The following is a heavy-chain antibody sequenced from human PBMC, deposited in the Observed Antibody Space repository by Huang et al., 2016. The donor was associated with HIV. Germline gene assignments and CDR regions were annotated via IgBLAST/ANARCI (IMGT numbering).Heavy chain of an antibody. V-gene: IGHV3-53*01. CDR2: IDSGDKT. CDR1: GFPVTTNY. CDR3: AREMMVRGVSVPITDGYFYYGMDV. Sequence: VQLVESGGALVQPGGSLRLSCAASGFPVTTNYMNWVRQAPGKGRELVSTIDSGDKTSHEDYVKGRFTVSRDNSKNTMYLQMNSLRVEDTATYYCAREMMVRGVSVPITDGYFYYGMDVWGHGTTVCVSS. J-gene: IGHJ6*02. D-gene: IGHD3-10*01.